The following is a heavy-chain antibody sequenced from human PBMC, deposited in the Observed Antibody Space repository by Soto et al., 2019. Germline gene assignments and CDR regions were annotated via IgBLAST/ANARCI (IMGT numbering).Heavy chain of an antibody. Sequence: GGSLRLSCAASGFTFRDYYMSWIRQAPGKGLEWVSDISSSSTYINYADSVKGRFTISRDNAKNSLYLQMNSLRAEDTAVYYCARGPDYYDSSGYYSLAYWGQGTLVTVSS. CDR1: GFTFRDYY. D-gene: IGHD3-22*01. CDR2: ISSSSTYI. CDR3: ARGPDYYDSSGYYSLAY. V-gene: IGHV3-11*06. J-gene: IGHJ4*02.